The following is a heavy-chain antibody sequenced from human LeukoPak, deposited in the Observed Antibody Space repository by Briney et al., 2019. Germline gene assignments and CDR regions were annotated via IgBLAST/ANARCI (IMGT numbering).Heavy chain of an antibody. J-gene: IGHJ4*02. CDR3: AKGTVGAYEIDY. CDR2: IRYDGNNK. Sequence: PGGSLRLSCAASGFTFSSYGLLWVRQAPGRGLEWVAFIRYDGNNKYYADSVKGRFTISRDNSKNTLYLQMNSLRTEDTAVYYCAKGTVGAYEIDYWGQGTLVTVSS. D-gene: IGHD1-26*01. V-gene: IGHV3-30*02. CDR1: GFTFSSYG.